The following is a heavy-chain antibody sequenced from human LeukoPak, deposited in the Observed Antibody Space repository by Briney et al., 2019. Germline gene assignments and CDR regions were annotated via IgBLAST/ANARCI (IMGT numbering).Heavy chain of an antibody. V-gene: IGHV4-61*01. CDR2: IYYSGGT. CDR3: ARGSTILDF. J-gene: IGHJ4*02. D-gene: IGHD5/OR15-5a*01. CDR1: GGSISSSSYY. Sequence: SETLSLTCTVSGGSISSSSYYWTWIRQPPGKGLEWIGYIYYSGGTNYNPSLKSRVTISVDTSKNQFSLKLSSVTAADTAVYYCARGSTILDFWGQGTLVTVSS.